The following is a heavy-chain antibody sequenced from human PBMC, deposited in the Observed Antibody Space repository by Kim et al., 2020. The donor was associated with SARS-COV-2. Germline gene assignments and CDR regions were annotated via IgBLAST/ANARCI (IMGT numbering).Heavy chain of an antibody. Sequence: SETLSLTCTVSGGSISSSSYYWGWIRQPPGKGLEWIGSIYYSGSTYYNPSLKSRVTISVDTSKNQFSLKLSSVTAADTAVYYCASKDGWYIPQSLIHYWGQGTLVTVSS. CDR1: GGSISSSSYY. J-gene: IGHJ4*02. D-gene: IGHD6-19*01. V-gene: IGHV4-39*01. CDR2: IYYSGST. CDR3: ASKDGWYIPQSLIHY.